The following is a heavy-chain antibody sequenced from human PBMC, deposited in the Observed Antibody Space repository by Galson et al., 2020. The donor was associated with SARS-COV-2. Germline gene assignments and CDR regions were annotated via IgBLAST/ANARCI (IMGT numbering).Heavy chain of an antibody. CDR2: IYYSGST. V-gene: IGHV4-31*03. Sequence: SETLSLTCTVSGGSISRGGYYWSWIRQHPGKGLEWIGYIYYSGSTYYNPSLKSRVTISVDTSKNQFSLKLSSVTAADTAVYYCARGSGYYGSGRLGWGQGTLVTVSS. CDR1: GGSISRGGYY. CDR3: ARGSGYYGSGRLG. D-gene: IGHD3-10*01. J-gene: IGHJ4*02.